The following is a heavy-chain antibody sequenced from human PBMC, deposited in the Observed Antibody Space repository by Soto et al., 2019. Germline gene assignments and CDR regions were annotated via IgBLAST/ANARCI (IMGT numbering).Heavy chain of an antibody. CDR2: IYHSGSS. CDR1: GGSISSGGYS. Sequence: QLQLQESGSGLVKPSQTLSLTCAVSGGSISSGGYSWSWIRQPPGKGLEWIGYIYHSGSSYYNSSLKIGVTISEDSSKNQSPRKLPSVPPANPAVYSCASVPPPGGQGPLSTFS. CDR3: ASVPPP. J-gene: IGHJ4*02. V-gene: IGHV4-30-2*01.